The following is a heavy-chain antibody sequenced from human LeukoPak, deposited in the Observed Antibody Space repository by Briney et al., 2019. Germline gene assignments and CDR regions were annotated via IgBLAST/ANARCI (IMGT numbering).Heavy chain of an antibody. V-gene: IGHV3-48*02. CDR3: ARENLDRYDSSGYHSAEYFQF. D-gene: IGHD3-22*01. CDR2: ISARSSAT. J-gene: IGHJ1*01. CDR1: GFTFSSYG. Sequence: GGSLRLSCAASGFTFSSYGMHWVRQAPGKGLEWVSYISARSSATYYADSVKDRFTISRDNARNSLYLQMNSLRDEDTAIYYCARENLDRYDSSGYHSAEYFQFWGQGTLVIVSS.